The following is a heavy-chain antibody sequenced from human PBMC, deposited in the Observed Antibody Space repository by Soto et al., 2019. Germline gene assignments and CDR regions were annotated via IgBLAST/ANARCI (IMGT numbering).Heavy chain of an antibody. D-gene: IGHD6-19*01. CDR2: ISAYNGNT. J-gene: IGHJ5*02. CDR1: GYTFTSYG. CDR3: ARVSDSSGWPINWFDP. Sequence: GASVKVSCKASGYTFTSYGISWVRQAPGQGLEWMGWISAYNGNTNYAQKLQGRVTMTTDTSTSTAYMELRSLRSDDTAVYYCARVSDSSGWPINWFDPWGQGTLVTVS. V-gene: IGHV1-18*01.